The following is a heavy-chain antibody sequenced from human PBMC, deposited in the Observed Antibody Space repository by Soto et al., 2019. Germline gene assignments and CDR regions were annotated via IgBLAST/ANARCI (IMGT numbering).Heavy chain of an antibody. CDR3: AKVKRKYTSTSGVDFYS. CDR2: LTWDGGTT. D-gene: IGHD2-2*01. J-gene: IGHJ4*02. Sequence: EVQLVESGGAVVQPGGSLRLSCVVSGFTFDEYSMYWVRQPPGKGLEWISLLTWDGGTTYYADSVKGRFTISRDSGKSSLFLQMDSLRTKDTALYYCAKVKRKYTSTSGVDFYSWGQGNLVTVSS. V-gene: IGHV3-43*01. CDR1: GFTFDEYS.